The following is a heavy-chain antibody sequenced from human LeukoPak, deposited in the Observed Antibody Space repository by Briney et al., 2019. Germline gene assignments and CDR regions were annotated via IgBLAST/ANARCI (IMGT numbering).Heavy chain of an antibody. CDR3: ARDMYTTSSARGAY. CDR1: GFTFSSYW. CDR2: INSDGSST. J-gene: IGHJ4*02. V-gene: IGHV3-74*01. D-gene: IGHD6-6*01. Sequence: GGSLRLSCAASGFTFSSYWMHWVRQAPGKGLEWVSRINSDGSSTTYADSVKGRFTISRDNDKNTLSLQMNRLRAEDTAAYYCARDMYTTSSARGAYWGQGTLVTVSS.